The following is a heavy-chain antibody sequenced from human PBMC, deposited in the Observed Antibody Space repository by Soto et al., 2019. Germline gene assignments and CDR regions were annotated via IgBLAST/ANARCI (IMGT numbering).Heavy chain of an antibody. CDR3: ARESHDILTGPPWVWYFDL. Sequence: QVQLQQWGAGPLRPLETLSLTCGVSGGSFSGYYWAWIRQSPGKGLEWIGEINDRGSINYNPSLQSRVRISVDTSKNHYSLNLRSVTAAETAVYYCARESHDILTGPPWVWYFDLWGRGTLVTVSS. D-gene: IGHD3-9*01. J-gene: IGHJ2*01. CDR1: GGSFSGYY. CDR2: INDRGSI. V-gene: IGHV4-34*01.